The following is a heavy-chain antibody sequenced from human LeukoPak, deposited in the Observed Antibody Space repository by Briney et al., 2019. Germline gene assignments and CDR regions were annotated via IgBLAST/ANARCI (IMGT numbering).Heavy chain of an antibody. Sequence: GVSLRLSCAASGFTFSDYRMSWPPQSPGRGLVCVANIKHDGSEIHYLDSVKGRFTISRDNFKASLYLQMYGLRVDDSAVYYCATEYCTDKGNFDLWGRGTLVTVPS. D-gene: IGHD2/OR15-2a*01. CDR2: IKHDGSEI. J-gene: IGHJ2*01. V-gene: IGHV3-7*02. CDR1: GFTFSDYR. CDR3: ATEYCTDKGNFDL.